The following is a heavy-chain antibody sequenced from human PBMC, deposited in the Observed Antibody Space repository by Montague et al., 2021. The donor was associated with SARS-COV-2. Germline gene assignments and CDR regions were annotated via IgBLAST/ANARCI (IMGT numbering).Heavy chain of an antibody. J-gene: IGHJ6*02. CDR2: IYDSGNA. V-gene: IGHV4-59*08. CDR3: AAQADYYYYSLDV. CDR1: GGSISDYY. Sequence: SETLSLTCAVSGGSISDYYWSWIRQPPGRGLEWIADIYDSGNADYNPSLKSRVTILVGTSKNQFSLKLSSVTAADTAVYYCAAQADYYYYSLDVWGQGTTATVS.